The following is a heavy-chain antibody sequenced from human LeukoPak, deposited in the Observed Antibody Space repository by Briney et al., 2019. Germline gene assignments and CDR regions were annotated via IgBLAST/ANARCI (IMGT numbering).Heavy chain of an antibody. V-gene: IGHV3-23*01. CDR3: ARRCGSTCFDY. D-gene: IGHD6-13*01. CDR2: ISGSGGST. CDR1: GFTFSSFA. Sequence: GGSLRLSCAASGFTFSSFAMSWVRQAPGEGLEWVSGISGSGGSTYYADSVEGRFTISRDNSKNTLYLQMNALRAEDTAIYYCARRCGSTCFDYWGQGTLVTVSS. J-gene: IGHJ4*02.